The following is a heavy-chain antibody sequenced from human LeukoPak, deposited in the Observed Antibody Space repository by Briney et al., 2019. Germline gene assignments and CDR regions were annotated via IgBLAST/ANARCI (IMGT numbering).Heavy chain of an antibody. Sequence: ASVKVSCKASGYTFTGYYMHWVRQAPGQGLEWMGRINPNSGGTNYVQKFQGRGTMTRDTSISTAYMELSRLRSDDTAVYYYAREAIYDSSGYRDAFDIWGQGTMVTVSS. J-gene: IGHJ3*02. CDR1: GYTFTGYY. CDR3: AREAIYDSSGYRDAFDI. D-gene: IGHD3-22*01. V-gene: IGHV1-2*06. CDR2: INPNSGGT.